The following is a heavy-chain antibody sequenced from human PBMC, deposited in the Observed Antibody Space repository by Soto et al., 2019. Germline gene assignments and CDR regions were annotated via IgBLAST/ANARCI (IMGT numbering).Heavy chain of an antibody. D-gene: IGHD1-26*01. Sequence: QVQLVQSGAEVKKPGSSVKVSCKASGGTFSSYSINWVRQAPGQGLEWMGEIIPIFGTANYAQKCQGRGTITADESTSTAYMELSSMRSEDTSVYYGARDGGRHSGGIDYWGQGTLVTVSS. J-gene: IGHJ4*02. CDR3: ARDGGRHSGGIDY. CDR2: IIPIFGTA. CDR1: GGTFSSYS. V-gene: IGHV1-69*01.